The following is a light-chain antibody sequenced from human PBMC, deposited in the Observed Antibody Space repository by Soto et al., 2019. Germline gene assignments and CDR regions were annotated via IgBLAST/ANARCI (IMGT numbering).Light chain of an antibody. J-gene: IGLJ2*01. CDR1: SSKIGAGYD. CDR2: GNS. Sequence: QPVLTQPPSVSGAPGQRVTISCTGSSSKIGAGYDVHWYQQLPGTAPKLLIYGNSNRPSGVPDRFSGSKSGTSASLAITGLQAEDDADYYCQSYDSSLSGYVVFGGGTKLTVL. CDR3: QSYDSSLSGYVV. V-gene: IGLV1-40*01.